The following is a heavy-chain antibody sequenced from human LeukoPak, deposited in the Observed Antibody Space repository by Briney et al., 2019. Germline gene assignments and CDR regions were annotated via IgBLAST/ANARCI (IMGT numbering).Heavy chain of an antibody. CDR2: ISYDGSNK. V-gene: IGHV3-30-3*01. J-gene: IGHJ6*03. D-gene: IGHD4-11*01. Sequence: GRSLRLSCAASGFTFSSYAMHWVPEAPGKALEGVAVISYDGSNKYYADSVKSRFTISRDNSKNTLYLQMNSLRAEDTAVYYCAREFYSNYVLDYMDVWGKGTTVTASS. CDR1: GFTFSSYA. CDR3: AREFYSNYVLDYMDV.